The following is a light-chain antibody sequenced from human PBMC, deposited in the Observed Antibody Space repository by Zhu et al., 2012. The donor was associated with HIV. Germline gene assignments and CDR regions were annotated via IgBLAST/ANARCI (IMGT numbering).Light chain of an antibody. J-gene: IGKJ4*01. CDR3: QQRRNWPLT. CDR1: QSLSNK. V-gene: IGKV3-11*01. Sequence: EVVMTQSPAILYVSSGERATLSCRASQSLSNKLAWYQQKSGQSPRLLIYDASTRATGIPGRFSGSGSGTDFTLTISSLEPEDFAVYYCQQRRNWPLTFGGGTRVEI. CDR2: DAS.